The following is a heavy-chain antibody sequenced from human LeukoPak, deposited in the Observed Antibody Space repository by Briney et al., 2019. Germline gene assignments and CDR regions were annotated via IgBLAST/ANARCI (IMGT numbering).Heavy chain of an antibody. V-gene: IGHV3-23*01. CDR3: ARRTEATTDRCFDF. Sequence: GGSLRLSCAASGFSLRTYAMSWVRQAPGKGLEWVSSISNSGSGTYYADSAKGRFTISRDNSKNALYLQINSLRAEDTAVYYCARRTEATTDRCFDFWGQGTLVTVSS. D-gene: IGHD1-1*01. CDR1: GFSLRTYA. J-gene: IGHJ4*02. CDR2: ISNSGSGT.